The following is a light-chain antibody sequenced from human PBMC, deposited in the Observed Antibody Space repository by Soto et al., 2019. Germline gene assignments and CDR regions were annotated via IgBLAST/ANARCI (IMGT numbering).Light chain of an antibody. CDR3: AAWDDSLTGHVV. V-gene: IGLV1-44*01. Sequence: QSVLTQPPSASGTPGQRVTISCSGSSSNIGTNTVTCYQQLPETAPKLLIYSNSQRPSGVPDRFSGSKSGTSASLAISGLQSEDEADYYCAAWDDSLTGHVVFGGGTKLTVL. CDR1: SSNIGTNT. CDR2: SNS. J-gene: IGLJ2*01.